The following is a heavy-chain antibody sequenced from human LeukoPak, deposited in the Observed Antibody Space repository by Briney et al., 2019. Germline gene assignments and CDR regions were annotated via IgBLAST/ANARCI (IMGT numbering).Heavy chain of an antibody. CDR3: ARERGSGSYHPFDP. Sequence: GGSLRLSCVASGFTFSSYWMSWVRQAPGEGLEWEANIKQDGTEKNYVDSVKGRLTISRDNAKNSLYLQMNSLRAEDTAVYYCARERGSGSYHPFDPWGQGTLATVSS. CDR1: GFTFSSYW. D-gene: IGHD3-10*01. CDR2: IKQDGTEK. J-gene: IGHJ5*02. V-gene: IGHV3-7*01.